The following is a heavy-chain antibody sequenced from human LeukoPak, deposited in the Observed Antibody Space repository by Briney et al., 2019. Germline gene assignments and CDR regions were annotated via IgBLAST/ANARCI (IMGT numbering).Heavy chain of an antibody. CDR2: ISYDGSNK. V-gene: IGHV3-30*18. Sequence: GGSLRLSCAASGFTFSSYGMHWVRQAPGKGLEWVAVISYDGSNKSYADSVKGRFTISRDNSKNTLYLQMNSLRAEDTAVYYCAKGGGYEAQYYYYYLDVWGKGTTVTISS. D-gene: IGHD5-12*01. J-gene: IGHJ6*03. CDR1: GFTFSSYG. CDR3: AKGGGYEAQYYYYYLDV.